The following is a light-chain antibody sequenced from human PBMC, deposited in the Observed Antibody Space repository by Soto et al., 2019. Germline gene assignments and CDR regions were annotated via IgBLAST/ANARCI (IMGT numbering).Light chain of an antibody. Sequence: QSVLAQPASVSGSPGQSITISCTGTSSDVGNYNFVSWYQQHPDKAPKLMIYEVTKRPSGVSDRFSGSKSGNTASLTISGLQAEDEADYYCCSYAGSSTVVFGGGTKLTVL. CDR1: SSDVGNYNF. V-gene: IGLV2-23*02. CDR2: EVT. J-gene: IGLJ2*01. CDR3: CSYAGSSTVV.